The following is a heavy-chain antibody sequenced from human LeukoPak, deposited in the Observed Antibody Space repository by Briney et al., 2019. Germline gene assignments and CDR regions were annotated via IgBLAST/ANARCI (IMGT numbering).Heavy chain of an antibody. CDR3: AAKGNGYTGIYVFAH. CDR1: GFTVSSNY. J-gene: IGHJ4*02. V-gene: IGHV3-53*01. CDR2: IYSGGST. Sequence: GGSLRLSCEASGFTVSSNYMTWVRQAPGKGLEWVSLIYSGGSTFDADSVKGRFTISRDNSKNTLYLQMNSLRAEDTAVYYCAAKGNGYTGIYVFAHWGQGTLVTVSS. D-gene: IGHD1-26*01.